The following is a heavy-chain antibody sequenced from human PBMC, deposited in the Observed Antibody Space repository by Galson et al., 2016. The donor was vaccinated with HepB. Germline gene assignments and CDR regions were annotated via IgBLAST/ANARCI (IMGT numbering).Heavy chain of an antibody. V-gene: IGHV3-23*01. J-gene: IGHJ3*01. CDR2: ISRSGTST. D-gene: IGHD3-22*01. Sequence: SLRLSCAASGFTFSSHTMSWVRQAPGKGLEWVSGISRSGTSTYYADSVKGRFTISRDNSRDTLYLQMNSLRGEDTDVYYCAKDDYYDTSGYLINAFDVWGQGTLVTVSS. CDR3: AKDDYYDTSGYLINAFDV. CDR1: GFTFSSHT.